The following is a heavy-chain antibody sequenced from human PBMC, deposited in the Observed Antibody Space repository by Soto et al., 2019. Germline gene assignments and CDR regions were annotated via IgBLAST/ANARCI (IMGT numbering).Heavy chain of an antibody. J-gene: IGHJ6*02. Sequence: GGSLRLSCAASGFTFSSYWMSWVRQAPGKGLEWVANIKQDGSEKYYVDSVKGRFTISRDNAKNSLYLQMNSLRAEDTAVYYCARDAKLELLNYYYYGMDVWGQGXTVTVSS. CDR3: ARDAKLELLNYYYYGMDV. D-gene: IGHD1-7*01. CDR1: GFTFSSYW. CDR2: IKQDGSEK. V-gene: IGHV3-7*01.